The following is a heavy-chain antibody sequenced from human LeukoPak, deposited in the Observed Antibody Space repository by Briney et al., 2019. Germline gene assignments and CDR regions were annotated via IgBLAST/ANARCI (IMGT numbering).Heavy chain of an antibody. CDR1: GFTFSSYA. CDR2: INDNGDGT. D-gene: IGHD3-16*01. V-gene: IGHV3-23*01. CDR3: AKGLRTGVGPYMGYHYYMDV. J-gene: IGHJ6*03. Sequence: PGGSLRLSCAASGFTFSSYAMSWVRQAPGKGLKWVSNINDNGDGTYYADSVKGRFTISRDNSYNTVSLQMNSLRDEDTGVYYCAKGLRTGVGPYMGYHYYMDVWGKGATVTVSS.